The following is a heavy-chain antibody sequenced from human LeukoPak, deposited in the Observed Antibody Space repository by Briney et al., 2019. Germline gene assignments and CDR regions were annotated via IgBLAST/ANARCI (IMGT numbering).Heavy chain of an antibody. CDR3: ARSPYDSSGYYSW. CDR2: ISSSSSYI. D-gene: IGHD3-22*01. CDR1: GFTFSSYS. V-gene: IGHV3-21*01. Sequence: GGSLRLSCAASGFTFSSYSMNWVRQAPGKGLEWVSSISSSSSYIYYADSVKGRFTISRDNAKNSLYPQMNSLRAEDTAVYYCARSPYDSSGYYSWWGQGTLVTVSS. J-gene: IGHJ4*02.